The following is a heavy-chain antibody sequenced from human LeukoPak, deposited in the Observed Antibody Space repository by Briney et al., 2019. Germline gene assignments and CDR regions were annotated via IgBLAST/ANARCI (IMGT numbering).Heavy chain of an antibody. CDR2: IYYSGST. V-gene: IGHV4-61*01. Sequence: SETLSLTCTVSGGSVSSGSYYWSWIRQPPGKGLEWIGYIYYSGSTNYNPSLKSRVTISVDTSKNQFSLKLSSVTAADTAVCYCARGNCSGGSCYGTFDYWGQGTLVTVSS. CDR1: GGSVSSGSYY. J-gene: IGHJ4*02. D-gene: IGHD2-15*01. CDR3: ARGNCSGGSCYGTFDY.